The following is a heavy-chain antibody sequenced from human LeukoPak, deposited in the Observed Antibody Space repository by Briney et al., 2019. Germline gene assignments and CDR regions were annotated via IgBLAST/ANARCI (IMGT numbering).Heavy chain of an antibody. CDR2: INTNTGNP. J-gene: IGHJ3*02. D-gene: IGHD2-21*01. CDR1: GYTFTTFA. Sequence: ASVKVSCKASGYTFTTFAMNWVRQAPGQGLEWMGWINTNTGNPTYAQGFTGRFVFSLDTSVSTAYLQISSLKAEDTAVYYCARVGLPSGGDFEDAFDIWGQGTMVTVSS. CDR3: ARVGLPSGGDFEDAFDI. V-gene: IGHV7-4-1*02.